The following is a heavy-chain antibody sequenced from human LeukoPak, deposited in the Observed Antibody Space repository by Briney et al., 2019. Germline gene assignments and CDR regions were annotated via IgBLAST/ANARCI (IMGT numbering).Heavy chain of an antibody. CDR2: INPNSGGT. D-gene: IGHD2-15*01. V-gene: IGHV1-2*04. Sequence: ASVKVSCKAPGYTFTGYYMHWVRQAPGQGLEWMGWINPNSGGTNYAQKFQGWVTMTRDTSISTAYMELSRLRSDDTAVYYCARGGDQAATLGAFDIWGQGTMVTVSS. J-gene: IGHJ3*02. CDR3: ARGGDQAATLGAFDI. CDR1: GYTFTGYY.